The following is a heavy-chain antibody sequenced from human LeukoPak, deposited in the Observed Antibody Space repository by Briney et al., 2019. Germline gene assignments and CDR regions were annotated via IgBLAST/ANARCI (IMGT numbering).Heavy chain of an antibody. CDR3: TTVVKGYYDFWGGYYTGRENFDY. CDR1: GFTFSNAW. Sequence: GGSLRLSCAASGFTFSNAWMNWVRQAPGKGLEWVGRIKSKTDGGTTDYAAPVKGRFTISRDDSKNTLYLQMNSLKTEDTAVYYCTTVVKGYYDFWGGYYTGRENFDYWGQGTLVTVSS. CDR2: IKSKTDGGTT. V-gene: IGHV3-15*07. D-gene: IGHD3-3*01. J-gene: IGHJ4*02.